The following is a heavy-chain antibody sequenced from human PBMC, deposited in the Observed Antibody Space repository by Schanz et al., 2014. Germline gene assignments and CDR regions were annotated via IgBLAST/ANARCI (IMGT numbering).Heavy chain of an antibody. CDR3: AKGSRSGSKVMDV. Sequence: QVQVVQSGGGLVKPGGSLRLSCAASGFVFGDYYMTWIRQAPGKGLEWLSYISDSGTYTNYADSVKGRFTISRDNAKSSLYLQMNSLRVEDTAVYYCAKGSRSGSKVMDVWGKGTTVTVSS. D-gene: IGHD3-10*01. V-gene: IGHV3-11*05. CDR2: ISDSGTYT. J-gene: IGHJ6*03. CDR1: GFVFGDYY.